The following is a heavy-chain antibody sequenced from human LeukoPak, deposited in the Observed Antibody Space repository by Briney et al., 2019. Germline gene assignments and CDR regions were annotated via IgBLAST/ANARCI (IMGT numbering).Heavy chain of an antibody. J-gene: IGHJ4*02. Sequence: GGSLRLSCAASGFTFSSYAMSWVRQAPGKGLEWVSAISGSGGSTYYADSVKGRFTISRGNSKNTLYLQMNSLRAEDTAVYYCAKDNAAGYSSGWHNYWGQGTLVTVSS. V-gene: IGHV3-23*01. CDR2: ISGSGGST. D-gene: IGHD6-19*01. CDR1: GFTFSSYA. CDR3: AKDNAAGYSSGWHNY.